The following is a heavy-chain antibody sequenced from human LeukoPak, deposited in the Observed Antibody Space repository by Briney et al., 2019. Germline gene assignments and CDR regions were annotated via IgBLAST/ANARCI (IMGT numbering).Heavy chain of an antibody. J-gene: IGHJ4*02. CDR2: IIPIFGTA. D-gene: IGHD3-16*02. V-gene: IGHV1-69*13. CDR1: GSTFSSYA. Sequence: SVKVSCKASGSTFSSYAISWVRQAPGQGLEWMGGIIPIFGTANYAQKFQGRVTITADESTSTAYMELSSLRSEDTAVYYCARDYAPHYDYVWGSYRPPGYWGQGTLVTVSS. CDR3: ARDYAPHYDYVWGSYRPPGY.